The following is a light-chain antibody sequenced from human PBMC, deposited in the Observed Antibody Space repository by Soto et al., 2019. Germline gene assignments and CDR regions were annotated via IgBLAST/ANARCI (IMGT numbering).Light chain of an antibody. CDR3: SSYTTSSTWV. J-gene: IGLJ3*02. Sequence: QSVLTQPASVSGSPGQSITISCTGSSSDVGAYNFVSWYQQHPGKAPELMIFEVSNRPSGVSNRFSGSKSGNTASLTISGLQAEDEADYYCSSYTTSSTWVFGGGTKVTVL. CDR1: SSDVGAYNF. CDR2: EVS. V-gene: IGLV2-14*01.